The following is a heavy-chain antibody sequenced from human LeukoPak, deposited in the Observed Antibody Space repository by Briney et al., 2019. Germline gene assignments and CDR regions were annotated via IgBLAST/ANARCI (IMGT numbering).Heavy chain of an antibody. V-gene: IGHV3-48*03. Sequence: GGSLRLSCAASGFTFSSYEMNWVRQAPGKGLECVSYISISGTTISYADSVKGRFTISRDNAKNSLYLQMNSLTGDDTAVYLCARESYGVMDYWGQGTLVTVSS. CDR1: GFTFSSYE. CDR3: ARESYGVMDY. J-gene: IGHJ4*02. D-gene: IGHD4-17*01. CDR2: ISISGTTI.